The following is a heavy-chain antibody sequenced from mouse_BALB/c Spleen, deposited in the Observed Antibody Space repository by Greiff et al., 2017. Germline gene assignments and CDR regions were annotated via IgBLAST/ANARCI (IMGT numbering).Heavy chain of an antibody. CDR3: TRRKLSYAMDY. CDR1: GYTFTSYW. J-gene: IGHJ4*01. Sequence: VQLQQPGAELVRPGASVKLSCKASGYTFTSYWINWVKQRPGQGLEWIGNIYPSDSYTNYNQKFKDKATLTVDKSSSTAYMQLSSPTSEDSAVYYCTRRKLSYAMDYWGQGTSVTVSS. CDR2: IYPSDSYT. V-gene: IGHV1-69*02.